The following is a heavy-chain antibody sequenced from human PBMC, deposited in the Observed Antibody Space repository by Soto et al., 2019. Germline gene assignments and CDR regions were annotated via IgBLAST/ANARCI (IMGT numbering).Heavy chain of an antibody. CDR2: ISSNSYHI. Sequence: ESGGGLVKPGESLRLSCVVSDFTFSDYTMHWVRQAPGKGLEWVSAISSNSYHIYYADSVKGRFTTSRDNARKSLYLQMNSLRADDTAVYYCARGSAHIQLEAFDCWGQGTLVTVSS. D-gene: IGHD1-1*01. CDR3: ARGSAHIQLEAFDC. J-gene: IGHJ4*02. CDR1: DFTFSDYT. V-gene: IGHV3-21*01.